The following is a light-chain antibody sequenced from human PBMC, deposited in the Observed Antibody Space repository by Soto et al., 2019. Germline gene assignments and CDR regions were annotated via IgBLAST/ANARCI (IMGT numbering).Light chain of an antibody. CDR1: SSDVGGYNY. Sequence: QSALTQPASVSGSPGQSITISCTGTSSDVGGYNYVSWYQLHPGKAPKLIIYEVSNRPSGVSNRFSGSKSGNTASLTISGLQAEDEADYYCNSYTSSTAYVFGTGTKLTFL. CDR2: EVS. V-gene: IGLV2-14*01. CDR3: NSYTSSTAYV. J-gene: IGLJ1*01.